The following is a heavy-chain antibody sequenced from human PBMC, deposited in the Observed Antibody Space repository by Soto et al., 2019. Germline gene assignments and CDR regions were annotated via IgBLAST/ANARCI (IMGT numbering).Heavy chain of an antibody. J-gene: IGHJ5*02. CDR3: ARAPLPATAIQLEEFDP. CDR1: GGTFSSYA. V-gene: IGHV1-69*12. D-gene: IGHD2-2*02. Sequence: QVQLVQSGAAVKKPGSSVKVSCKASGGTFSSYAISWVRQAPGQGLEWMGGIIPIFGTANYAQKFQGRVTITADESTSTAYMELSSLRSEDTAVYYCARAPLPATAIQLEEFDPWGQGTLVTVSS. CDR2: IIPIFGTA.